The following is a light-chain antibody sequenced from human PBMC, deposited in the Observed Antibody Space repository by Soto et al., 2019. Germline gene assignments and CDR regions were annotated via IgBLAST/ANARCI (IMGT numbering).Light chain of an antibody. Sequence: QSVLTQPASVSGSPGQSITISCTGTSSDVGGYNYVSWYQHHPGKAPKLMIYEVSNRPSGVSNRFSGSKSGNTASLTISGLQAEDEADYYCSSYRDTHNLVFGIGTKGTVL. CDR2: EVS. J-gene: IGLJ1*01. V-gene: IGLV2-14*01. CDR1: SSDVGGYNY. CDR3: SSYRDTHNLV.